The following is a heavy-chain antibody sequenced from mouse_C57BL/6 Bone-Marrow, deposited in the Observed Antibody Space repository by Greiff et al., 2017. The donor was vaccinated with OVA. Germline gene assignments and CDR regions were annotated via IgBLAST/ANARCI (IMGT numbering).Heavy chain of an antibody. J-gene: IGHJ4*01. D-gene: IGHD1-2*01. CDR1: GFTFSSYG. V-gene: IGHV5-6*02. CDR2: ISSGGSYT. Sequence: EVKLMESGGDLVKPGGSLKLSCAASGFTFSSYGMSWVRQTPDKRLEWVATISSGGSYTYYPDSVKGRFTISRDNAKNTLYLQMSSLKSEDTAMYYCARRIITTGTMDYWGQGTSVTVSS. CDR3: ARRIITTGTMDY.